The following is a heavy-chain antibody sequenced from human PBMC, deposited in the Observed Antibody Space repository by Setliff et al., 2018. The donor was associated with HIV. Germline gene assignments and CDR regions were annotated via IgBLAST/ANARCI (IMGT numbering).Heavy chain of an antibody. CDR1: GGSISSYY. CDR2: IYYSGST. V-gene: IGHV4-59*08. J-gene: IGHJ5*02. CDR3: ARHVRDSSGYIGSDP. D-gene: IGHD3-22*01. Sequence: PSETLSLTCTVSGGSISSYYWSWIRQPPGKGLEWIGYIYYSGSTNYNPSLKSRVTISVDTSKNQFSLKLSSVTAADTAVYYCARHVRDSSGYIGSDPWGQGTLVTVSS.